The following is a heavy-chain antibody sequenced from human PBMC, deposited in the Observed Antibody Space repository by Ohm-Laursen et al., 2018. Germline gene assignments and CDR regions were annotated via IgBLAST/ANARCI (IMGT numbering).Heavy chain of an antibody. J-gene: IGHJ6*02. V-gene: IGHV4-59*08. CDR2: IYYSGST. CDR3: ARQRSGSTGMDV. Sequence: TLSLTCTVSGGSISSYYWSWSRQPPGKGLEWIGYIYYSGSTNYNPSLKSRVTISVDTSKTQFSLKLSSVTAADTAVYYCARQRSGSTGMDVWGQGTTVIVSS. CDR1: GGSISSYY. D-gene: IGHD3-10*01.